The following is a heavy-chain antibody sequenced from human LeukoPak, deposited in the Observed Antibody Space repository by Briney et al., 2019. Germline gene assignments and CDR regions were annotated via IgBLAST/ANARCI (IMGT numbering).Heavy chain of an antibody. J-gene: IGHJ4*02. CDR3: ARLFCSGGSCYCLGY. CDR2: ISGSGGTT. D-gene: IGHD2-15*01. Sequence: PGGSLRLSCAASGLTFSSYAMSYVRQAPGKGLEWVSTISGSGGTTYYAGSVKGRFTVSRDSSKNTLYLQLNSLRAEDTAVYYCARLFCSGGSCYCLGYWGQGTLVTVSS. V-gene: IGHV3-23*01. CDR1: GLTFSSYA.